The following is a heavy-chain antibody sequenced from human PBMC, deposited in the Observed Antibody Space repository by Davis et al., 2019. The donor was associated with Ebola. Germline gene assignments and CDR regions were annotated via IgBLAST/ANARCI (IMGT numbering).Heavy chain of an antibody. CDR3: AKDGEVLWFRESGFDY. J-gene: IGHJ4*02. V-gene: IGHV3-23*01. CDR1: GFTFSSYA. Sequence: GESLKISCAASGFTFSSYAMSWVRQAPGKGLEWVSAISGSGSSTYYADSVKGRFTISRDNSKNTLYLQMNSLRAEDTAVYYCAKDGEVLWFRESGFDYWGQGTLVTVSS. D-gene: IGHD3-10*01. CDR2: ISGSGSST.